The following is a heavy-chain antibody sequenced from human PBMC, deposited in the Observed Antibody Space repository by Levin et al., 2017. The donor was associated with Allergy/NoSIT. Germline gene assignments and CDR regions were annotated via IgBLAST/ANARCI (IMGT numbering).Heavy chain of an antibody. J-gene: IGHJ3*02. V-gene: IGHV5-51*01. CDR1: GYTFTSHW. Sequence: PGGSLRLSCKGSGYTFTSHWIGWVRQMPGKGLEWMGIIYPSDSDTRYNPSFQGQVTISADKSISTAYLQWSSLKASDTAIYYCARHGKTSLRFDAFDIWGQGTMVTVSS. CDR2: IYPSDSDT. CDR3: ARHGKTSLRFDAFDI.